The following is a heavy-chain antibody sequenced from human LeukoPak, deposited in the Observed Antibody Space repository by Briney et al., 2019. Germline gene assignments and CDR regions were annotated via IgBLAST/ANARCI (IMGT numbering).Heavy chain of an antibody. V-gene: IGHV1-69*05. CDR3: ARGGSIWFGELPHDY. J-gene: IGHJ4*02. Sequence: SVKVSCKASGGTFSSYAISWVRQAPGQGLEWMGGIIPIFGTANYAQKFQGRVTITTDESTSTAYMELSSLRSDDTAVYYCARGGSIWFGELPHDYWGQGTLVTVSS. CDR2: IIPIFGTA. D-gene: IGHD3-10*01. CDR1: GGTFSSYA.